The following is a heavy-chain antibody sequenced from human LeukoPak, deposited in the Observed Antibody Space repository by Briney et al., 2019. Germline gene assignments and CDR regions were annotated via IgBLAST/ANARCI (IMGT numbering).Heavy chain of an antibody. Sequence: GGSLRLSCTGSGFTLRTYAFSWVRQAPGKGLEWVSYISRSSSTIYYADSVKGRFTISRDNAKNSLYLQMNSLRDEDTAVYYCARYGDGGLGSHYWGQETLVTV. CDR3: ARYGDGGLGSHY. CDR2: ISRSSSTI. CDR1: GFTLRTYA. D-gene: IGHD4-23*01. J-gene: IGHJ4*02. V-gene: IGHV3-48*02.